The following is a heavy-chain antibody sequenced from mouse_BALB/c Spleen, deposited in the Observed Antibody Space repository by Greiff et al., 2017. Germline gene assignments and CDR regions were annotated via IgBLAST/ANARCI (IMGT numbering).Heavy chain of an antibody. CDR1: GFTFSSYA. CDR3: ARGVWERAMDY. V-gene: IGHV5-6-5*01. Sequence: EVKLVESGGGLVKPGGSLKLSCAASGFTFSSYAMSWVRQTPEKRLEWVASISSGGSTYYPDSVKGRFTISRDNARNILYLQMSSLRSEDTAMYYCARGVWERAMDYWGQGTSVTVSS. CDR2: ISSGGST. D-gene: IGHD2-10*02. J-gene: IGHJ4*01.